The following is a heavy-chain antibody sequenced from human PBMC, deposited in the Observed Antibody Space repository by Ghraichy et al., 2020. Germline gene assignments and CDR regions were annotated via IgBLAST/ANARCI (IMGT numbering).Heavy chain of an antibody. CDR1: GGSFSGYY. V-gene: IGHV4-34*01. J-gene: IGHJ4*02. D-gene: IGHD6-13*01. Sequence: SETLSLTCAVYGGSFSGYYWSWIRQPPGKGLEWIGEINHSGSTNYNPSLKSRVTISVDTSKNQFSLKLSSVTAADTAVYYCARMVSVLAAAGLGFDYWGQGTLVTVSS. CDR2: INHSGST. CDR3: ARMVSVLAAAGLGFDY.